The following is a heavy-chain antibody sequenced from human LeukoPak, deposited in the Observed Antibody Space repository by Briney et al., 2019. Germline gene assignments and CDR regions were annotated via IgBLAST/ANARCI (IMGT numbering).Heavy chain of an antibody. J-gene: IGHJ4*02. D-gene: IGHD3-10*01. CDR3: ARDGPGIYYDY. Sequence: PSETLSLTCTVSGGSISSYYWSWIRQPAERGLEWIGRIYTNGNTNYNPSLKSRVTISLDTSKNQFSLKLNSVTAADTAVYYCARDGPGIYYDYWGQGTLVTVSS. CDR2: IYTNGNT. CDR1: GGSISSYY. V-gene: IGHV4-4*07.